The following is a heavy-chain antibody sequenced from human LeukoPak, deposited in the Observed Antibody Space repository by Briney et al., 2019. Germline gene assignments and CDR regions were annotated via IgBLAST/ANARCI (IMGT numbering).Heavy chain of an antibody. CDR1: GGSISSGDYY. V-gene: IGHV4-30-4*01. D-gene: IGHD3-16*02. Sequence: SQTLSVTCTVSGGSISSGDYYWSWIRQPPGKGLEWIGYIYYSGSTYYNPSLKSRVTISVDTSKNQFSLKLSSVTAADTAVYYCAREPYDYVWGSYPVGYFDYWGQGTLVTVSS. J-gene: IGHJ4*02. CDR3: AREPYDYVWGSYPVGYFDY. CDR2: IYYSGST.